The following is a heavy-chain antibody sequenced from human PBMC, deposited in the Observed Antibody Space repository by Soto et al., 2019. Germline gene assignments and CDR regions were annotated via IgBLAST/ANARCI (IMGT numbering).Heavy chain of an antibody. CDR1: GGSISSGGDS. CDR3: ARGNVVAIDY. CDR2: IYHSGST. Sequence: SEPLSLTCAVSGGSISSGGDSWSWIRQPPGKGLEWIGYIYHSGSTYYNPSLKSRVTISVDRSKNQFSLKLSSVTAADTAVYYCARGNVVAIDYWGQGTLVTVSS. V-gene: IGHV4-30-2*01. D-gene: IGHD2-21*01. J-gene: IGHJ4*02.